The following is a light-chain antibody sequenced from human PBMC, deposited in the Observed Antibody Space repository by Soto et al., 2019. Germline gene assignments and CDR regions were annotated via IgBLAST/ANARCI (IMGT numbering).Light chain of an antibody. Sequence: VMTQSPAKVSVSPGEGVTLFCRASQNVDTKLAWYQMKPGQAPRLLIYASSTRAADIPGTFSGSGSGTQFSLTISSVQSEDSAVCYCQRFYHWGRSFGGGTKVEI. CDR2: ASS. CDR3: QRFYHWGRS. CDR1: QNVDTK. J-gene: IGKJ4*01. V-gene: IGKV3D-15*01.